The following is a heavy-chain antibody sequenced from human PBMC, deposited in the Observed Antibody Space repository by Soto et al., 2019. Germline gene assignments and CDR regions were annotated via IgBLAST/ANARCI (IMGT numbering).Heavy chain of an antibody. Sequence: SETLSLTCTVSGGSISSSSYYWGWIRQPPGKGLEWIGSIYYSGSTYYNPSLKSRVTISVDTSKNQFSLKLSSVTAADTAVYYCARHARSYYDSSGYWPNYFDCWGQGTLVTVSS. CDR2: IYYSGST. V-gene: IGHV4-39*01. CDR1: GGSISSSSYY. J-gene: IGHJ4*02. D-gene: IGHD3-22*01. CDR3: ARHARSYYDSSGYWPNYFDC.